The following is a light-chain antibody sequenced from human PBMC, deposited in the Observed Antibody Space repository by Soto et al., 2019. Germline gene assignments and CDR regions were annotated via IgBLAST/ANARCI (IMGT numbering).Light chain of an antibody. J-gene: IGKJ2*01. CDR3: HQYLTSPPQYT. CDR1: QTVSARD. Sequence: ESVVTQSPGTLSLSPGERAILSCRASQTVSARDIGWYQQKPGQAPRLLIYSTSRRATGIPDRFSGSGSGTDFTLTISSLEPEDFAVYYCHQYLTSPPQYTFGQGTKLEI. V-gene: IGKV3-20*01. CDR2: STS.